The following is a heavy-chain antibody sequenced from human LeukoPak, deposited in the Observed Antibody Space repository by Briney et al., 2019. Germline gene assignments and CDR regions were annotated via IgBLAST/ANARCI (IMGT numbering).Heavy chain of an antibody. CDR2: IYSGGST. J-gene: IGHJ4*02. V-gene: IGHV3-53*01. CDR1: GFSFNTYW. D-gene: IGHD4-17*01. CDR3: ARGGYGDYVNDY. Sequence: PGGSLKLSCAASGFSFNTYWMSWVRQAPGKGLEWVSVIYSGGSTYYADSVKGRFTISRDNSKNTLYLQMNSLRAEDTAVYYCARGGYGDYVNDYWGQGTLATVSS.